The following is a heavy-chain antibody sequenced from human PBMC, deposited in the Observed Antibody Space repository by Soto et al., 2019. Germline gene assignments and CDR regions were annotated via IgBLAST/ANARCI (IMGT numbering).Heavy chain of an antibody. V-gene: IGHV1-24*01. CDR1: GYTLTDFS. CDR3: ATDFSGYTSGWYVHYGLDV. CDR2: FDPEEGKT. D-gene: IGHD6-19*01. Sequence: QVQLVQSGAEVKKPGASVKVSCKVYGYTLTDFSIHWVRAAPGKGLEWMGGFDPEEGKTIYAPKFQGRVTMTEDTSTDTVYRKLSSLRSEDTAVYYCATDFSGYTSGWYVHYGLDVWGQGTTVTVSS. J-gene: IGHJ6*02.